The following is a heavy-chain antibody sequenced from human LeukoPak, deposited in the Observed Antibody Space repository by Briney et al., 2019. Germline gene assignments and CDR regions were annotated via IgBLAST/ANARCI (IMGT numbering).Heavy chain of an antibody. V-gene: IGHV3-30*18. CDR3: AKDRGDIVVVTAILYELDY. D-gene: IGHD2-21*02. CDR1: GFTFSSYG. CDR2: ISYDGSNK. Sequence: GRSLRLSCAASGFTFSSYGMHWVRQAPGKGLEWVAVISYDGSNKYYADSVKGRFTISRDNSKNTLYLQMNSLRAEDTAVYYCAKDRGDIVVVTAILYELDYWGQGTLVTVSS. J-gene: IGHJ4*02.